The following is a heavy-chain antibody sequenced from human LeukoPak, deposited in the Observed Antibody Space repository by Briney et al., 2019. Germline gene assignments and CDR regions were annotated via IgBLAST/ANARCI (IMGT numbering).Heavy chain of an antibody. CDR2: ISGSGGST. CDR3: AKGPTAHDAFDI. CDR1: GFTFSSYA. J-gene: IGHJ3*02. Sequence: GGSLRLSCAASGFTFSSYAMSWVRQAPGKGLEWVSAISGSGGSTYYADSVKGRFTISRDNFKNTLYLQMNSLRAEDTAVYYCAKGPTAHDAFDIWGQGTMVTVSS. D-gene: IGHD4-17*01. V-gene: IGHV3-23*01.